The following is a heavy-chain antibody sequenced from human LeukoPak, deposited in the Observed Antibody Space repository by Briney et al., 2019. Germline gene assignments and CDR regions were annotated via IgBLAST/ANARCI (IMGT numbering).Heavy chain of an antibody. CDR2: ISTSGSTI. J-gene: IGHJ4*02. V-gene: IGHV3-48*03. D-gene: IGHD6-19*01. Sequence: GGSLRLSCAASGFTFSSYEMNWVRQAPGKGLEWISYISTSGSTIYYADSVRGRFTISRDNAKNSLYPQLNSLRAEDTAVYYCARGGDSSGWYLSYWGQGTLVTVSS. CDR3: ARGGDSSGWYLSY. CDR1: GFTFSSYE.